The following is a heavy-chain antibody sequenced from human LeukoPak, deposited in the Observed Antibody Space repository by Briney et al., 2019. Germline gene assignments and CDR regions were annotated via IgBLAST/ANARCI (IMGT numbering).Heavy chain of an antibody. CDR3: ARVSFYDTTHVDY. CDR1: GGSISSYY. V-gene: IGHV4-59*12. Sequence: SETLSLTCTVSGGSISSYYWSWIRQPPGKGLEWIGYISYSGSTYYNPSLKSRVTISVDTSKNQFSLELTSVTAADTAVYYCARVSFYDTTHVDYWGQGTLVTVSS. D-gene: IGHD2/OR15-2a*01. J-gene: IGHJ4*02. CDR2: ISYSGST.